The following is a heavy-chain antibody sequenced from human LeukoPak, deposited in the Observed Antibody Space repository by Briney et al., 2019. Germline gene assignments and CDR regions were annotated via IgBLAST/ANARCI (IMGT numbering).Heavy chain of an antibody. V-gene: IGHV3-11*04. CDR1: GFTFSDYY. Sequence: GGSLRLSCAASGFTFSDYYMSWIRQAPGKGLEWVSYTTSTGTTIFYADSVKGRFTISRDNSKNTLYLQMNSLRAEDTAVYYCAKDRLERHGIDIWGQGTMVTVSS. CDR3: AKDRLERHGIDI. CDR2: TTSTGTTI. J-gene: IGHJ3*02. D-gene: IGHD1-1*01.